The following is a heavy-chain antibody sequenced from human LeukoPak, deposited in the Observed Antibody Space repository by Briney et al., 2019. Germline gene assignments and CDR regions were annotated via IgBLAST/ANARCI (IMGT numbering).Heavy chain of an antibody. J-gene: IGHJ4*02. D-gene: IGHD1-26*01. CDR1: GFTFSSYE. CDR3: AKDLFFSNSGSYQILDS. Sequence: PGGSLRLSCAASGFTFSSYEMNWVRQAPGKGLEWVSAISGVGVTTYYADSVKGRFTISRDTSKNTLYLQMNSLRAEDTAVYYCAKDLFFSNSGSYQILDSWGQGTLVTVSS. V-gene: IGHV3-23*01. CDR2: ISGVGVTT.